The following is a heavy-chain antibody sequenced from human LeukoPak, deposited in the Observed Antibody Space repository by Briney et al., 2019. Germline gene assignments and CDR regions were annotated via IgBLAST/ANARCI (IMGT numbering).Heavy chain of an antibody. CDR2: ISYDGSNK. V-gene: IGHV3-30*18. CDR1: GFTFSSYG. CDR3: AKDAWYCSSTSCYRFSYYYGMDV. Sequence: PGGSLRLSCAASGFTFSSYGMHWVRQAPGKGLEWVAVISYDGSNKYYADSVKGRFTISRDNSKNTLYLQMNSLRAEDTAVYYCAKDAWYCSSTSCYRFSYYYGMDVWGQGTTATVSS. D-gene: IGHD2-2*01. J-gene: IGHJ6*02.